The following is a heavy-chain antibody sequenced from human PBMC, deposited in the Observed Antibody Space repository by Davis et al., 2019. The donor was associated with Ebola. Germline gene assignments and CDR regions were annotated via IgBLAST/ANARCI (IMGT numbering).Heavy chain of an antibody. CDR3: AKDTSNIWFDV. V-gene: IGHV3-23*01. CDR1: RFTFSAYW. Sequence: GGSLRLSCEASRFTFSAYWMSWVRQAPGKGLEWVSTLGTSADTYYADSVKGRFTISRDNSKNTLYLQMNGLRVEDTAIYYCAKDTSNIWFDVWGQGTMVTVSS. J-gene: IGHJ3*01. CDR2: LGTSADT. D-gene: IGHD1-26*01.